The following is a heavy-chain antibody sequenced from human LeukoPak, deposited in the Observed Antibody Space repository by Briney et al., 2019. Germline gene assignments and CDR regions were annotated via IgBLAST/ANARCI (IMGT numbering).Heavy chain of an antibody. CDR3: AKDLRLELTGFDY. CDR1: GFTFSSYA. Sequence: GGSLRLSCAASGFTFSSYAVSWVRQAPGKGLEWVSAISDSGGSTYYADSVKGRFTISRDNSKNTLYLQMNSLRAEDTAVYYCAKDLRLELTGFDYWGQGTLVTVSS. J-gene: IGHJ4*02. CDR2: ISDSGGST. V-gene: IGHV3-23*01. D-gene: IGHD1-7*01.